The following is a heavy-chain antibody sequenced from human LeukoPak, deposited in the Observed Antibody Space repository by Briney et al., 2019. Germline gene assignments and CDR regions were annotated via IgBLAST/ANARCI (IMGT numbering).Heavy chain of an antibody. CDR3: ARTSAAGTV. D-gene: IGHD6-13*01. Sequence: SQTLSLTCAVSGGSISSGGYSWSWIRQPPGKGLEWIGYIYHSGSTYYNPSLKSRVTISVDRSKNQFSLKLSSVTAADTAVYYCARTSAAGTVWGQGTLVTVSS. CDR2: IYHSGST. V-gene: IGHV4-30-2*01. CDR1: GGSISSGGYS. J-gene: IGHJ4*02.